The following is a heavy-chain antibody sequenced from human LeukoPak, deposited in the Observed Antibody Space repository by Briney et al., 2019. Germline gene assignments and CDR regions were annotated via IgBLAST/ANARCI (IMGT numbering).Heavy chain of an antibody. D-gene: IGHD2-2*01. CDR3: ARINKLTSPNYYYFGMDV. Sequence: SQTLSLTCTVSGGSISSTDYYWRSIRQHPGKGLEWIGYIYYSGSIYYNPSLKSRVTISVDTSKNQFSLNLSSVTAADTAVYYCARINKLTSPNYYYFGMDVWGQGTTVTVSS. CDR2: IYYSGSI. CDR1: GGSISSTDYY. V-gene: IGHV4-31*03. J-gene: IGHJ6*02.